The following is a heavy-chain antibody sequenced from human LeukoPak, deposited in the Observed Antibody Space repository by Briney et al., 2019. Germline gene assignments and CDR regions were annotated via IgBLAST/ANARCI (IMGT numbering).Heavy chain of an antibody. D-gene: IGHD3-10*01. CDR3: TRHQTNNYGPGTPFDF. CDR2: YKTGNT. J-gene: IGHJ4*02. V-gene: IGHV4-39*01. Sequence: YKTGNTNYSPSLKSRVFISVDTSNNQFSLNLSSVTAADTAVYFCTRHQTNNYGPGTPFDFWGQGTLVSVSS.